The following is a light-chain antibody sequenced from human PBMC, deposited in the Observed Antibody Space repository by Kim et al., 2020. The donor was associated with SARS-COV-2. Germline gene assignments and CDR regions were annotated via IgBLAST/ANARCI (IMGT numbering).Light chain of an antibody. CDR1: TLRTYL. Sequence: GTTVRITGQRDTLRTYLPSLYQQKPGQAPVLVIYGKNNRPSGIPDRFSGSSSGNTASLTITGAQAEDEADYYCNSRDSTGNHLAVFGGGTQLTVL. CDR3: NSRDSTGNHLAV. V-gene: IGLV3-19*01. J-gene: IGLJ2*01. CDR2: GKN.